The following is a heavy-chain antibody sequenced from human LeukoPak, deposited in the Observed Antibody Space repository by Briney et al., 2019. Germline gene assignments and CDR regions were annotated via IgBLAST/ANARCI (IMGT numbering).Heavy chain of an antibody. CDR1: GGSISSSSYY. D-gene: IGHD6-13*01. V-gene: IGHV4-39*02. CDR3: AKDPYYSSSWLYYYYGMDV. J-gene: IGHJ6*02. CDR2: IYYSGST. Sequence: SETLSLTCTVSGGSISSSSYYWGWIRQPPGKGLEWIGSIYYSGSTYYNPSLKSRVTISVDTSKNQFSLKLSSVTAADTAVYYCAKDPYYSSSWLYYYYGMDVWGQGTTVTVSS.